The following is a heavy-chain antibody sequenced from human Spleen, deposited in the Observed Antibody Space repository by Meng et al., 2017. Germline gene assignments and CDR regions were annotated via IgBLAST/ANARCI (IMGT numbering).Heavy chain of an antibody. Sequence: EVQLLESGGGLVQPGGSLRLSCAASGFTFSSNAMSWVRQAPGKELEWVSGISGSGSSTYYADSVRGRFTISRDNSKNTLYLQMNSLRADDTAVYYCAKHSSNWYYWGQGTLVTVSS. J-gene: IGHJ4*02. CDR1: GFTFSSNA. CDR3: AKHSSNWYY. V-gene: IGHV3-23*01. D-gene: IGHD6-13*01. CDR2: ISGSGSST.